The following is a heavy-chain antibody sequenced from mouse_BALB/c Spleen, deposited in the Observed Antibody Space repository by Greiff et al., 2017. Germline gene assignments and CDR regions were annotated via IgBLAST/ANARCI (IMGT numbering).Heavy chain of an antibody. V-gene: IGHV2-9-2*01. CDR2: IWTGGGT. CDR1: GFSLTSYD. J-gene: IGHJ3*01. Sequence: VQVVESGPGLVAPSQSLSITCTVSGFSLTSYDISWIRQPPGKGLEWLGVIWTGGGTNYNSAFMSRLSISKDNSKSQVFLKMNSLQTDDTAIYYCVRERGVFAYWGQGTLVTVSA. CDR3: VRERGVFAY.